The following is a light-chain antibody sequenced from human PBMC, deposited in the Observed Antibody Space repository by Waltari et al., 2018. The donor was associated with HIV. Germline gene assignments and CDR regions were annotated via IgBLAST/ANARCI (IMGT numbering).Light chain of an antibody. CDR2: LNSDGSH. CDR3: QTWDTGIL. J-gene: IGLJ2*01. CDR1: SGHSSYA. Sequence: QLVLTQSPSAYASLGASVKLTCTLSSGHSSYAVAWHQQQPEKGPRYLMKLNSDGSHSKGDGIPDRFSGSSSGAERYLTISSLQSEDEADYYCQTWDTGILFGGGTKLTVL. V-gene: IGLV4-69*01.